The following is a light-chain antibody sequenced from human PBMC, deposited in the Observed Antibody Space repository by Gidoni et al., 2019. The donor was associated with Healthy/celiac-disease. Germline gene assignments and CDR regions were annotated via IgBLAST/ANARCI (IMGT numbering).Light chain of an antibody. CDR2: SNN. V-gene: IGLV1-47*02. CDR3: AAWDDSLSGPV. J-gene: IGLJ3*02. CDR1: SSNIGSNY. Sequence: QSMLPHPPSPPGPPGHRVTIPCSGGSSNIGSNYVYWYQQRPGTAPKLLIYSNNQRPSGVPDRFSGSKSGTSASLAISGLRSEDEADYYCAAWDDSLSGPVFGGGTKLTVL.